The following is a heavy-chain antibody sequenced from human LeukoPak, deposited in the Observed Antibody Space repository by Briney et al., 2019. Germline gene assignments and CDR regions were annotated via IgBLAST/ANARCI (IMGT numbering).Heavy chain of an antibody. CDR2: IKEDGSEK. CDR1: GFTFSSYW. J-gene: IGHJ2*01. CDR3: ARVSGYFAL. V-gene: IGHV3-7*01. Sequence: GGSLRLSCTVSGFTFSSYWMTWVRQAPGKGLEWLANIKEDGSEKKYLGSVKGRFTISRDNAKNSLYLQMNSLRAEDTAVYYCARVSGYFALWGRGTLVTVSS.